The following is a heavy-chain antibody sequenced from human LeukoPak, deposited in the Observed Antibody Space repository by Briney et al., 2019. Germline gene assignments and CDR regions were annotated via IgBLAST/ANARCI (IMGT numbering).Heavy chain of an antibody. Sequence: ASVKVSCKVSGYTLTELSMHWVRQAPGKGLEWMGGFDPEDGETIYAQKFQGRVTMTEDTSTDTAYMELSSLRSEDTAVYYCATTYSSGWGRYDAFDIWGQGTMVTVSS. J-gene: IGHJ3*02. V-gene: IGHV1-24*01. CDR3: ATTYSSGWGRYDAFDI. CDR1: GYTLTELS. D-gene: IGHD6-19*01. CDR2: FDPEDGET.